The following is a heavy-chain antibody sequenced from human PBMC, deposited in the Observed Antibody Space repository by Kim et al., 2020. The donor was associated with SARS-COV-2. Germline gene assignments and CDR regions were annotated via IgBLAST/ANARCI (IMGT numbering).Heavy chain of an antibody. D-gene: IGHD6-13*01. CDR3: ARDSPYSSTSIDY. Sequence: YADSVKGRFTISRDNAKNSLYLQMNSLRAEDTAVYYCARDSPYSSTSIDYWGQGTLVTVSS. V-gene: IGHV3-21*01. J-gene: IGHJ4*02.